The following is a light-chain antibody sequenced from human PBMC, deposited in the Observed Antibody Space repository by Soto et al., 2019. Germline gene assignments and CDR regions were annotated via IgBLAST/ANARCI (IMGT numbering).Light chain of an antibody. CDR1: SSDVGGYNY. Sequence: QSVLTQPASVSGSPGQSITISCTGTSSDVGGYNYVSWYQQHPGKAPKLMIYEVSNRPSGVSNRFSGSKSGNTASLTISGLQAEDEADYYCNSYAGTSYVFGTGTKLTVL. J-gene: IGLJ1*01. CDR2: EVS. V-gene: IGLV2-14*01. CDR3: NSYAGTSYV.